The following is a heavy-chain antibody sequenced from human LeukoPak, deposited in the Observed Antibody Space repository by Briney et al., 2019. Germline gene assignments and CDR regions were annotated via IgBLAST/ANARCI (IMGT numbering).Heavy chain of an antibody. CDR1: GGSISSSY. Sequence: SETLSLTCTVSGGSISSSYWSWIRQPAGKGLEWIGRFSISGTTNYNPSLRSRVSISVDKSKNQFSLNLSSVTAADTAVYYCVRLEGSGAADYWGQGTLVTVSS. D-gene: IGHD1-26*01. J-gene: IGHJ4*02. V-gene: IGHV4-4*07. CDR3: VRLEGSGAADY. CDR2: FSISGTT.